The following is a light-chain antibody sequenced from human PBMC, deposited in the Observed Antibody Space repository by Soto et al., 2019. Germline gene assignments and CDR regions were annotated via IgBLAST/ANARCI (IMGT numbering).Light chain of an antibody. V-gene: IGKV1-5*03. CDR1: DSISLW. Sequence: DIQMTQSPSTLSASVGDRVTITCRASDSISLWVAWYQQKPGKAPKVLIYKASSLASGVRSRFSGSGSGTEFTLTISSLQPDDSATYYCQQYNSCSPTFGQGTKVDIK. J-gene: IGKJ1*01. CDR2: KAS. CDR3: QQYNSCSPT.